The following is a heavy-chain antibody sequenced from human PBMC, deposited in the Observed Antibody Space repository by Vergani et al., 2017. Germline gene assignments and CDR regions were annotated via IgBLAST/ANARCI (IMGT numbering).Heavy chain of an antibody. D-gene: IGHD6-13*01. CDR1: GGSISSYY. V-gene: IGHV4-59*01. J-gene: IGHJ5*02. CDR3: ARDSGYSSSWGNWFAP. Sequence: QVQLQESGPGLVKPSETLSLTCTVSGGSISSYYRSWIRQPPGKGLEWIWYIYYSGSTNYNPSLKSRGTIPVEASKNRFSLKLSSVTSADTAVYYCARDSGYSSSWGNWFAPWGEGTLVTVSA. CDR2: IYYSGST.